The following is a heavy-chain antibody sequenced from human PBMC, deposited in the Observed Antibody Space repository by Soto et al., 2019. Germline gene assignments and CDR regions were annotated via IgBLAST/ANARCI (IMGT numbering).Heavy chain of an antibody. CDR2: IYYSGST. CDR3: ARGLRSWTYYFDY. Sequence: SETLSLTCTVSGGSISITSYYWGWIRQPPGKGLEWIGSIYYSGSTYYNPSLKTRVTISVDTSKNHFSLKLSSVTAADTAVYYCARGLRSWTYYFDYWGQGIQVTVSS. V-gene: IGHV4-39*02. D-gene: IGHD6-13*01. CDR1: GGSISITSYY. J-gene: IGHJ4*02.